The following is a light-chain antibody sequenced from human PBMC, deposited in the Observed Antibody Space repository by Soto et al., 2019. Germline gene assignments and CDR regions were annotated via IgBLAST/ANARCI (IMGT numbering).Light chain of an antibody. CDR3: MQGLRIPKT. CDR1: QSLLDINGNTY. CDR2: LAS. V-gene: IGKV2-28*01. Sequence: DIVLTQSPLSLPVTPGEPASISCRSSQSLLDINGNTYLDWYLQKPGQSPQLLIYLASNRVSGVPDRFSGSGSGTDFTLKISRVEAEDVVVYYCMQGLRIPKTFGQGTKVEIK. J-gene: IGKJ1*01.